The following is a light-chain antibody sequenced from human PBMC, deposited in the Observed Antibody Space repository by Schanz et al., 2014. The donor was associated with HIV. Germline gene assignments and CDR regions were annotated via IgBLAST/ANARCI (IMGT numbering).Light chain of an antibody. CDR3: QSYAGS. CDR2: DAS. J-gene: IGKJ3*01. Sequence: EIVMTQSPATLSLSPGERATVSCRASQSVSSNLAWYQHKLGQAPRLLIYDASTRATGIPARFSGRGSGTEFTLTINRLEPEDFAVYYCQSYAGSFGPGTKVD. V-gene: IGKV3-15*01. CDR1: QSVSSN.